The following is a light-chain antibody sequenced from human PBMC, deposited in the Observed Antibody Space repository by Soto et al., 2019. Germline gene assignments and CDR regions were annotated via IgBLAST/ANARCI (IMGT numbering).Light chain of an antibody. CDR3: SSYTTSSTHVV. V-gene: IGLV2-14*01. J-gene: IGLJ2*01. CDR2: DVS. CDR1: SSGVGSYNY. Sequence: QSALTQPASVSGSPGQSITISCTGTSSGVGSYNYVSWYQQYPGKAPNLMIYDVSNRPSGVSYRFSGSKSGNTASLTISGLQAEDEADYYCSSYTTSSTHVVFGGGTKLTVL.